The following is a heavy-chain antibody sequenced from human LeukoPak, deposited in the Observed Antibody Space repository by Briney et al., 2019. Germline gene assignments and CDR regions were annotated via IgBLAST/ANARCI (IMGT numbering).Heavy chain of an antibody. Sequence: GGSLRLSCAASGFTFSSYWMSWVRQAPGKGLEWVANIKQDGSEKYYVDSVKGRFTISRDNAKNSLYLQMNSLRAEDTAVYYCANTLPDTAMVLPLDYWGQGTLVTVSS. D-gene: IGHD5-18*01. CDR3: ANTLPDTAMVLPLDY. J-gene: IGHJ4*02. V-gene: IGHV3-7*03. CDR2: IKQDGSEK. CDR1: GFTFSSYW.